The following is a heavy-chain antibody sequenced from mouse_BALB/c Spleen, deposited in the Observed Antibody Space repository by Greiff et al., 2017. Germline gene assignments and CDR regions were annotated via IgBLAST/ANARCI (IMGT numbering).Heavy chain of an antibody. J-gene: IGHJ4*01. CDR2: IDPSDSYT. CDR3: ARWMDY. Sequence: QVQLQQPGAELVKPGASVKMSCKASGYTFTSYWMHWVKQRPGQGLEWIGVIDPSDSYTSYNQKFKGKATLTADTSSSTAYMQLSSLTSEDSAVYFCARWMDYWGQGTSVTVSS. V-gene: IGHV1-59*01. CDR1: GYTFTSYW.